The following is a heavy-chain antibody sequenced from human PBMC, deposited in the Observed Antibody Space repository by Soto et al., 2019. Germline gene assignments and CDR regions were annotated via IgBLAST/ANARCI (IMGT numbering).Heavy chain of an antibody. CDR1: GFTFDDYS. V-gene: IGHV3-9*01. CDR2: ISWNSGSI. D-gene: IGHD6-19*01. CDR3: AKTLSSGWYGYAFDI. J-gene: IGHJ3*02. Sequence: EVQLVESGGGLVQPGRSLRLSCAASGFTFDDYSMHWVRQAPGKGLEWVSGISWNSGSIGYADSVKGRFTISRDNAKNSLYLQMNSLRAEYTALYYCAKTLSSGWYGYAFDIWGQGTMVTVSS.